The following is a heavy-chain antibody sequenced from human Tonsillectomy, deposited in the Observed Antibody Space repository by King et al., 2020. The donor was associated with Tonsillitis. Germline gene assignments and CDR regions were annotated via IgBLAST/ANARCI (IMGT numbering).Heavy chain of an antibody. CDR2: ISYDGSNK. CDR1: GFTFSSYA. D-gene: IGHD3-22*01. J-gene: IGHJ4*02. CDR3: ARELTNYYDRTGRLGAVY. Sequence: VQLVESGGGVVQPGRSLRLSCAASGFTFSSYAMHWVRQAPGKGLEWVAVISYDGSNKYYADSVKGRFTISRDNSKNTLYLQMNSLRAEDTAVYYCARELTNYYDRTGRLGAVYWGKGTLVTVSS. V-gene: IGHV3-30*04.